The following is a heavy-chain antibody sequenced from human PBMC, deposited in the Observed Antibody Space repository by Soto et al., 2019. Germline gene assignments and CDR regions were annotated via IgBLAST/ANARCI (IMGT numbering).Heavy chain of an antibody. V-gene: IGHV3-7*01. CDR3: ASYSGSYFPVGHDR. CDR2: MNQDGSEK. Sequence: GGSLRLSCAASGFTFSNSWMTWVRQAPGKGLEWVANMNQDGSEKYYEDSVKGRFTISRDNAKNSLSLQMNSLRAEDTAVYFCASYSGSYFPVGHDRWGQGTLVTVSS. J-gene: IGHJ5*02. D-gene: IGHD1-26*01. CDR1: GFTFSNSW.